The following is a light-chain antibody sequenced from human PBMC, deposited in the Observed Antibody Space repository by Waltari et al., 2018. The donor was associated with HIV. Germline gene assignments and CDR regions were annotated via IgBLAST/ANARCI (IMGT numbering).Light chain of an antibody. CDR2: SAY. CDR1: QAISTY. Sequence: DIQMTQFPSALSASLGHSVVITCRASQAISTYLNWYQQKPGKAPVLLVYSAYKLQSGAPSRFRGAGSGRDFSLSITGLQTEDFARYFCQQSYDSPFNFGPGT. CDR3: QQSYDSPFN. V-gene: IGKV1-39*01. J-gene: IGKJ3*01.